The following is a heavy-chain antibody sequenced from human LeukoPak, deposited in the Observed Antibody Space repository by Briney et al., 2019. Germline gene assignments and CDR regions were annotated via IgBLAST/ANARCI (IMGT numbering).Heavy chain of an antibody. V-gene: IGHV1-2*03. CDR3: ARCTYYYGSRSCSPFDY. Sequence: LGASVKVSCKASGYTFTGYYIHWVRQAPGQGLEWMGCINPNSGGTNYAQKFQGRVTMTRDTSITTAYMGLSRLRSDDTAVYYCARCTYYYGSRSCSPFDYWGQGTLVTVSS. CDR1: GYTFTGYY. CDR2: INPNSGGT. J-gene: IGHJ4*02. D-gene: IGHD3-10*01.